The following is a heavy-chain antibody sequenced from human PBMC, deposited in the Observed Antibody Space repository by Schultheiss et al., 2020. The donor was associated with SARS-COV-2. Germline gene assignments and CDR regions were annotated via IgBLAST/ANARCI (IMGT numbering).Heavy chain of an antibody. CDR1: GFTFSTYS. V-gene: IGHV3-21*01. Sequence: GGSLRLSCAASGFTFSTYSMNWVRLAPGKGLEWVSYISGNSAYIYYADSVKGRFTISRDNSKNTLYLQMNSLRAEDTAVYYCARDRGAFWEEYYFDYWGQGTLVTVSS. J-gene: IGHJ4*02. CDR2: ISGNSAYI. D-gene: IGHD3-3*01. CDR3: ARDRGAFWEEYYFDY.